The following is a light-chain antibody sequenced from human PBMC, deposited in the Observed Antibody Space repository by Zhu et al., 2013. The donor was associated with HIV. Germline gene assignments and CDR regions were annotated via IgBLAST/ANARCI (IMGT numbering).Light chain of an antibody. V-gene: IGKV3-15*01. CDR1: QSVTSG. Sequence: VLTQSPVTLSVSPGERATLSCRASQSVTSGQLAWYQQKPGQSPRLLIYGASTRATGIPARFSGSGSGTEFTLTISSLQSEDSAIYYCQKYNSALWTFGQGTKVEIK. CDR3: QKYNSALWT. J-gene: IGKJ1*01. CDR2: GAS.